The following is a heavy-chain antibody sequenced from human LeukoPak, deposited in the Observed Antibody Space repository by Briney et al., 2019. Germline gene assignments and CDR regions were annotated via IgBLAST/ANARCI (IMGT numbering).Heavy chain of an antibody. V-gene: IGHV3-21*01. CDR1: GFTVSSNY. CDR2: ISSSSSYI. J-gene: IGHJ5*02. Sequence: GGSLRLSCAASGFTVSSNYMNWVRQAPGKGLEWVSSISSSSSYIYYADSVKGRFTISRDNAKNSLYLQMNSLRAEDTAVYYCARLRVFGVAGNWFDPWGQGTLVTVSS. CDR3: ARLRVFGVAGNWFDP. D-gene: IGHD3-3*01.